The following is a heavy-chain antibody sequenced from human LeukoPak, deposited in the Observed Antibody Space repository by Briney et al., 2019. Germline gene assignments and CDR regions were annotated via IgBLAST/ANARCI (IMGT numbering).Heavy chain of an antibody. D-gene: IGHD2-2*01. CDR1: GFTFSSYA. J-gene: IGHJ4*02. CDR3: AKVGGCSSTSCYRDAQWPPFDY. CDR2: ISGSGGST. V-gene: IGHV3-23*01. Sequence: GGSLRLSCAASGFTFSSYAMSWVRQAPGKGLEWVSAISGSGGSTYYADSVKGRFTISRDNSKNTLYLQMNSLRAEDTAVYYCAKVGGCSSTSCYRDAQWPPFDYWGQGTLVTVSS.